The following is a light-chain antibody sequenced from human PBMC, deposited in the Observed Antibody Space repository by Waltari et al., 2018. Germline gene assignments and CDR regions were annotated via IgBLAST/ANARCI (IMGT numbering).Light chain of an antibody. Sequence: QSALTQPASVSGSPGQSITIPCTGSSTNIGFYDLVSWYQQHPGKAPKLIIFDVIKRPSGGSDRFSGSKSGNTASLTISGLQTEDDADYYCCSYSGSGSFPYVFGPGTRVAVL. V-gene: IGLV2-23*02. CDR2: DVI. CDR3: CSYSGSGSFPYV. J-gene: IGLJ1*01. CDR1: STNIGFYDL.